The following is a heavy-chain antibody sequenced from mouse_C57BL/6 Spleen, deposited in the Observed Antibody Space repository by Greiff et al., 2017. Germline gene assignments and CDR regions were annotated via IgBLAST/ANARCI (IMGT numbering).Heavy chain of an antibody. D-gene: IGHD2-10*02. CDR2: ISSGSSTI. CDR3: ARSIGYAMDY. CDR1: GFTFSDYG. J-gene: IGHJ4*01. Sequence: EVKLVESGGGLVKPGGSLKLSCAASGFTFSDYGMHWVRQAPEKGLEWVAYISSGSSTIYYADTVKGRFTISRDNAKNTLFLQMTSLRSEDTAMYYWARSIGYAMDYWGQGTSVTVSS. V-gene: IGHV5-17*01.